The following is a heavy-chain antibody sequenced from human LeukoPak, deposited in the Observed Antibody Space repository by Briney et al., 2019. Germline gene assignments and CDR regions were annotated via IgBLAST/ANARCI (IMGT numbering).Heavy chain of an antibody. Sequence: GASVKVSFKASGYTFTGYYIHWARQAPGQGLEWVGWINPKAGGTNYAQKFLDRVTMTTDMSTSTAYMELIRLRSRDTAVYFCARGSSKYVFGYYMDVWGKGTTIIVSS. CDR1: GYTFTGYY. V-gene: IGHV1-2*02. CDR2: INPKAGGT. CDR3: ARGSSKYVFGYYMDV. D-gene: IGHD4-11*01. J-gene: IGHJ6*03.